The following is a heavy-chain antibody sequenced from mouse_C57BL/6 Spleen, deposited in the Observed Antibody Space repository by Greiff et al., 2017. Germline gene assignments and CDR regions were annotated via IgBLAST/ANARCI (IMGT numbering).Heavy chain of an antibody. CDR1: GYTFTSYT. CDR2: INPSSGYT. D-gene: IGHD1-1*01. J-gene: IGHJ3*01. V-gene: IGHV1-4*01. CDR3: ARSGSSSFAY. Sequence: VKLQQSGAELARPGASVKMSCKASGYTFTSYTMHWVKQRPGQGLEWIGYINPSSGYTKYNQKFKDKATLTADKSSSTAYMQMSSLTSEDSAVYYCARSGSSSFAYWGQGTLVTVSA.